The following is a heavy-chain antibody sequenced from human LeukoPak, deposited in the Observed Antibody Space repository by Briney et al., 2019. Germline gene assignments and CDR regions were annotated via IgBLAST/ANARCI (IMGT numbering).Heavy chain of an antibody. CDR1: GGTFSSYA. D-gene: IGHD3-22*01. Sequence: ASVKVSCKASGGTFSSYAISWVRQAPGQGLEWMGGIIPIFGTANYAQKFQGRVTITADESTSTAYMEPSSLRSEDTAVYYCARNNYYDSSGYYQYFDYWGQGTLVTVSS. CDR2: IIPIFGTA. CDR3: ARNNYYDSSGYYQYFDY. V-gene: IGHV1-69*13. J-gene: IGHJ4*02.